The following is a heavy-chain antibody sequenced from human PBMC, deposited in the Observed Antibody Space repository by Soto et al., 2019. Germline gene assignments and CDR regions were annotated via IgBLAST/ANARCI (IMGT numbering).Heavy chain of an antibody. CDR2: IIPILGIA. D-gene: IGHD3-22*01. V-gene: IGHV1-69*08. CDR3: ARDRNYYDSSGYTPGV. CDR1: GGTFSSYT. Sequence: QVQLVQSGAEVKKPGSSVKVSCKASGGTFSSYTISWVRQAPGQGLEWMGRIIPILGIANYAQKFQGRVTIPAVKSTSTAYMELSSLRSEDTAVYYCARDRNYYDSSGYTPGVWGQGTLVTVSS. J-gene: IGHJ4*02.